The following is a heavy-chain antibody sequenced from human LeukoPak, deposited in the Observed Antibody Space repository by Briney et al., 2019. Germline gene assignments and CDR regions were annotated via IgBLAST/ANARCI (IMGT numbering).Heavy chain of an antibody. CDR1: GYTFTSYD. CDR2: MNPNSGNT. J-gene: IGHJ4*02. D-gene: IGHD2-15*01. Sequence: ASVKVSCKASGYTFTSYDINWVRQATGQGLEWMGWMNPNSGNTGYAQKFQGRVTMTRNTSISTAYMELSSLRSEDTAVYYCARHYSSGGSCYTDYWGQGTLVTVSS. CDR3: ARHYSSGGSCYTDY. V-gene: IGHV1-8*01.